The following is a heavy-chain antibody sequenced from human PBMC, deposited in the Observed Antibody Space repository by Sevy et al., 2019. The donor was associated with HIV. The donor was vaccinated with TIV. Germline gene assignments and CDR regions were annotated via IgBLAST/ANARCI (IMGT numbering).Heavy chain of an antibody. CDR2: IRSDDTAV. D-gene: IGHD2-21*02. CDR1: GSTFKNHG. CDR3: AKWSGDYPLYYCDF. J-gene: IGHJ4*02. Sequence: GGSLRLSCEVSGSTFKNHGMHWVRQAPGKGLEWLAAIRSDDTAVDYAPSVKGRFTISRDIFKNTLYLQMNSLRVEDTAVYYCAKWSGDYPLYYCDFWGQGTLVTVSS. V-gene: IGHV3-30*02.